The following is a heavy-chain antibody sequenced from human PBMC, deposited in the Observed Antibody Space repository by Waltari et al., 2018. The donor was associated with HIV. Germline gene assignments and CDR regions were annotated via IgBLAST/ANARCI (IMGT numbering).Heavy chain of an antibody. J-gene: IGHJ4*02. D-gene: IGHD1-26*01. CDR1: GFTFSKYW. CDR3: ARAYSGTYRIGDY. CDR2: IKQDGNEK. V-gene: IGHV3-7*01. Sequence: EVQLVETGGALVQPGGSLRVSCVASGFTFSKYWMTWVRRAPGKGLEWVGNIKQDGNEKDYLDSVKGRFTISRDNAKNSLYLQMNNLRDEDSATYYCARAYSGTYRIGDYWGQGTLVTVSS.